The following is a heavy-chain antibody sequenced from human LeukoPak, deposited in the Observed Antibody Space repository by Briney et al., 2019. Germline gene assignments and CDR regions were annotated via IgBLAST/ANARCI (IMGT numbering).Heavy chain of an antibody. J-gene: IGHJ4*02. CDR2: ISSSSIYR. CDR3: AKEIWPTVTTPGRTYFDY. V-gene: IGHV3-21*01. D-gene: IGHD4-17*01. Sequence: GGSLRLSCAASGFTFSAYSMNWVRQAPGKGLEWVSSISSSSIYRYYGDSVKGRFTISRDNAKNSLYLQMNSLRAEDTAVFYCAKEIWPTVTTPGRTYFDYWGQGTLVTVSS. CDR1: GFTFSAYS.